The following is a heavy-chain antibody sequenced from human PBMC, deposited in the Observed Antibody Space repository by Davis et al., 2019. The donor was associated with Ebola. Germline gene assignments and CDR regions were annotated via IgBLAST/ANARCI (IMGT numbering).Heavy chain of an antibody. V-gene: IGHV6-1*01. J-gene: IGHJ4*02. D-gene: IGHD5-12*01. Sequence: HSQTLSLTCAISGDRVSVNSAPWNWIRQSPSRGLEWLGRTYYTSKWNSDFADSVKSRININPDTSNNQLSLHLNSVTPEDTAVYYCARGWLRSGLDSWGQGTLVTVSS. CDR3: ARGWLRSGLDS. CDR2: TYYTSKWNS. CDR1: GDRVSVNSAP.